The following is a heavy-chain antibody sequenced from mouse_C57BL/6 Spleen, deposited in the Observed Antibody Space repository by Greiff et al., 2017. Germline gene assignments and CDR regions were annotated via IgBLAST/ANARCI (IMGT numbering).Heavy chain of an antibody. CDR2: IHPNSGST. D-gene: IGHD1-1*01. J-gene: IGHJ2*01. CDR3: ARTTVVANDLDY. Sequence: VKLQQPGAELVKPGASVKLSCKASGYTFTSYWMHWVKQRPGQGLEWIGMIHPNSGSTNYNEKFKSKATLTVDKSSSTAYMQLSSLTSEDSAVYYWARTTVVANDLDYWGQGTTLTVSS. CDR1: GYTFTSYW. V-gene: IGHV1-64*01.